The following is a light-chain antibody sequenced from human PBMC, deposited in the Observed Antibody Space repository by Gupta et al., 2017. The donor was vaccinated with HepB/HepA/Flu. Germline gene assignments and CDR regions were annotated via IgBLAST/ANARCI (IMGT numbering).Light chain of an antibody. CDR3: QQYGSSIS. CDR1: QSVTY. V-gene: IGKV3-20*01. J-gene: IGKJ4*01. Sequence: EIVFTQSPGTLSLSPGERATLSCGASQSVTYLAWYQQKPGQAPRLLIYGVSSRATGIPDRSSGSGSGTDFTLTISRLEPEDFAVYYCQQYGSSISFGGGTKVEIK. CDR2: GVS.